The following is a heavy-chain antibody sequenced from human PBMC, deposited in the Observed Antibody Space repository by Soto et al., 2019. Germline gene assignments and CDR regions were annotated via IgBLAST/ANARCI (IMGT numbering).Heavy chain of an antibody. V-gene: IGHV1-58*01. D-gene: IGHD6-13*01. CDR2: IVVGSGDT. CDR1: GFTFTNSA. CDR3: AATIIAAVGTGQYYGRDV. J-gene: IGHJ6*02. Sequence: SVKVSCKASGFTFTNSAVQWVRQARGQRLEWIGWIVVGSGDTNSTQKFQRRVTLTRDMSTSTAYIELSSLRSEDTAVYYCAATIIAAVGTGQYYGRDVWGQGTTVTVSS.